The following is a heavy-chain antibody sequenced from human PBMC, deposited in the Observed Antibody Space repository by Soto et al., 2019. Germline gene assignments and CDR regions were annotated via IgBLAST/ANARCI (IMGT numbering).Heavy chain of an antibody. CDR1: GFTFSSYW. D-gene: IGHD1-26*01. CDR3: ARRSGSYYDGSDY. Sequence: EVQLVESGGGLVQPGGSLRLSCAASGFTFSSYWMHWVRQAPGKGLVWVSRINSDGSSTSYADSVKGRFTIARDNAKNTLYLQMNSLRAEDTAVYYCARRSGSYYDGSDYWGQGTLVTVSS. J-gene: IGHJ4*02. CDR2: INSDGSST. V-gene: IGHV3-74*01.